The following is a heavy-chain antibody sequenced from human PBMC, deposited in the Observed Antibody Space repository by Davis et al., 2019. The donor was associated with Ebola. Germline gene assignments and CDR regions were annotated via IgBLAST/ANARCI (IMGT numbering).Heavy chain of an antibody. Sequence: MPSETLSLTCAVYGGSFSGYYWSWIRQPPGKGLEWIGEINHSGSTNYNPSLKSRVTISVDTSKNQFSLKLSSVTAAETAVYYCARVRRGGDYFDYWGQGTLVTVSA. CDR2: INHSGST. J-gene: IGHJ4*02. V-gene: IGHV4-34*01. CDR1: GGSFSGYY. D-gene: IGHD2-21*01. CDR3: ARVRRGGDYFDY.